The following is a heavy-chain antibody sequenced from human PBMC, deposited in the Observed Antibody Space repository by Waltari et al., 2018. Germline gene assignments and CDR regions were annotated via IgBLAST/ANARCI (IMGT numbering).Heavy chain of an antibody. CDR3: ARRLVGSGHPYYFDY. V-gene: IGHV4-34*01. J-gene: IGHJ4*02. CDR1: GGSFSGYY. CDR2: INHSGST. D-gene: IGHD1-26*01. Sequence: QVQLQQWGAGLLKPSETLSLTCAVYGGSFSGYYWSWLRQPPGKGPEWIGEINHSGSTNYNPSLKSRVTISVDTSKNQFSLKLSSVTAADTAVYYCARRLVGSGHPYYFDYWGQGTLVTVSS.